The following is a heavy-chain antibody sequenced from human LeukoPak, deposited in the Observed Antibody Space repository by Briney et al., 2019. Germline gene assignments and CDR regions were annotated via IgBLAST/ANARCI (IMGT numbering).Heavy chain of an antibody. V-gene: IGHV3-48*02. CDR3: ARDCRLNCARQPGFDS. J-gene: IGHJ5*01. D-gene: IGHD1-1*01. CDR2: ISSSGSTI. CDR1: GFTFSSYS. Sequence: AGGSLRLSCAASGFTFSSYSMNWVRQAPGKGLEWVSYISSSGSTIHYADSVKGRLTISRDNAKNSLYLQLSSLRDEDTAVYYCARDCRLNCARQPGFDSWGQGTLVTVSS.